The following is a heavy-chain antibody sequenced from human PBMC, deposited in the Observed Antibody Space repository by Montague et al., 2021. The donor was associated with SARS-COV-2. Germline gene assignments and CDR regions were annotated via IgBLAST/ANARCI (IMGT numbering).Heavy chain of an antibody. Sequence: SETLSLTCAVSRGSFSNYYWTWVRQAPGKGLIWIGEINQDGTSNYNPSLKSRVTLSIDTSKNQFSLKVTSVTAGDTAVYYCARDRPVRFTMRPFERSSSGRLDMWGQGTPVTVSS. V-gene: IGHV4-34*01. CDR3: ARDRPVRFTMRPFERSSSGRLDM. CDR2: INQDGTS. CDR1: RGSFSNYY. J-gene: IGHJ3*02. D-gene: IGHD3-3*01.